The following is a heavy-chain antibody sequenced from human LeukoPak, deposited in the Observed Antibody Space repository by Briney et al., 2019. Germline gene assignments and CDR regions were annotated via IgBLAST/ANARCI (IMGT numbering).Heavy chain of an antibody. V-gene: IGHV3-23*01. CDR3: AKDLSYSSSWQNYYFDY. J-gene: IGHJ4*02. CDR1: GFTFSSYA. Sequence: QPGGSLRLSCAASGFTFSSYAMSWVRQAPGKGLEWVSAISGSGGSTYYADSVKGRFTISRDNSKNTLYLQMNSLRAEDTAVYYCAKDLSYSSSWQNYYFDYWGQGTLVTVSS. D-gene: IGHD6-13*01. CDR2: ISGSGGST.